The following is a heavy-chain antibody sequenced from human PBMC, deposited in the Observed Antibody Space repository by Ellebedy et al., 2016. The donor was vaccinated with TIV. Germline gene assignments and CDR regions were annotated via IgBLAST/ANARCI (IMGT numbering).Heavy chain of an antibody. Sequence: SETLSLTCTVSGYSISSGYYWGWIRQPPGKGLEWIGSIYHSGSTYYNPSLNSRVTMSVDTSKNQFSLRLSSVTAADTAVYYCARITAVAGTYYYGMDVWGQGTTVTVSS. V-gene: IGHV4-38-2*02. D-gene: IGHD6-19*01. CDR3: ARITAVAGTYYYGMDV. CDR1: GYSISSGYY. J-gene: IGHJ6*02. CDR2: IYHSGST.